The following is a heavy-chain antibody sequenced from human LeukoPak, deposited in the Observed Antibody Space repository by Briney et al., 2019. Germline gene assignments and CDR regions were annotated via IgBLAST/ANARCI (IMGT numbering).Heavy chain of an antibody. CDR3: AKGKVAAADPPGY. CDR2: IRYDGSNK. Sequence: GGSLRLSCAASGFTFSSYGMHWVRQAPGKGLEWVAFIRYDGSNKYYADSVKGRFTISRDNSKNTLYLQMKSLRAEDTAVYYCAKGKVAAADPPGYWGQGPLVTVSS. CDR1: GFTFSSYG. J-gene: IGHJ4*02. D-gene: IGHD6-13*01. V-gene: IGHV3-30*02.